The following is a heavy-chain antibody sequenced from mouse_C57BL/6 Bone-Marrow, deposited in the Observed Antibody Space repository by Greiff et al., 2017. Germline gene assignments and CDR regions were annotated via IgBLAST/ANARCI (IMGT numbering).Heavy chain of an antibody. CDR1: GFTFSNYC. CDR2: IRLKSDNYAT. D-gene: IGHD2-3*01. V-gene: IGHV6-3*01. CDR3: TGASDGYYGY. Sequence: EVKLVESGGGLVQPGGSMKLSCVASGFTFSNYCMNWVRQSPEKGLEWVAQIRLKSDNYATHYAVSVKGRFTISRDDSKSSVYLQMNNLRAEDTGIYYCTGASDGYYGYWGQGTTLTVSS. J-gene: IGHJ2*01.